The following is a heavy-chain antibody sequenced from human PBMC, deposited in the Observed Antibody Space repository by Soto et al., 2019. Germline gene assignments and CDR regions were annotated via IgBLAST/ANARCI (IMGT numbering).Heavy chain of an antibody. CDR3: ARGERDVSSRYCSGGSCYSNYYYYYGMDV. Sequence: ASVKVSCKASGYTFTGYYMHWVRQAPGQGLEWMGWINPNSGGTNYAQKFQGWVTMTRDTSISTAYMELSRLRSDDTAVYYCARGERDVSSRYCSGGSCYSNYYYYYGMDVWGQGTTVTVSS. CDR1: GYTFTGYY. J-gene: IGHJ6*02. V-gene: IGHV1-2*04. D-gene: IGHD2-15*01. CDR2: INPNSGGT.